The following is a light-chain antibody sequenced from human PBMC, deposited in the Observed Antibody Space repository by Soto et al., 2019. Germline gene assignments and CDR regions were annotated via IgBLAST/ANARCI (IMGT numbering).Light chain of an antibody. J-gene: IGLJ3*02. V-gene: IGLV2-8*01. CDR2: EVT. CDR1: SSDVGAYKY. Sequence: QSALTQPPSASGSPGQSVTISCTGTSSDVGAYKYVSWYQQYPGKAPKLMIYEVTKRPSGVHGRFSGSKAGNTASLTVSGLQAEDEAYYYCASYVGNDIWVFGGGTKLTVL. CDR3: ASYVGNDIWV.